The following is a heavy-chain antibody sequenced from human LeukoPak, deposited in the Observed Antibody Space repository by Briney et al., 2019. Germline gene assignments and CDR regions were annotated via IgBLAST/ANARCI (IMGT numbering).Heavy chain of an antibody. Sequence: GRSLRLSCAASGFTFSSYGMHWVRQAPGKGLKWVAVIWYDGSKKYYADSVKGRFTISRDNSKNTLYLQMNSLRAEDTAVYYCARDIPMVRGKDYWGQGALVTVSS. CDR2: IWYDGSKK. CDR3: ARDIPMVRGKDY. D-gene: IGHD3-10*01. J-gene: IGHJ4*02. CDR1: GFTFSSYG. V-gene: IGHV3-33*01.